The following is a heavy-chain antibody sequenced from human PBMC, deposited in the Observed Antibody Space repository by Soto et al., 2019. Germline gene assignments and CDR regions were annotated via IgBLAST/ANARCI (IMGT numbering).Heavy chain of an antibody. CDR2: INPNSGGT. D-gene: IGHD3-3*01. J-gene: IGHJ6*02. Sequence: ASVKVSCKASGYTFTCYYMHWVRQAPGQGLEWMGWINPNSGGTNYAQKFQGRVTMTRDTSISTAYMELSRLRSDDTAVYYCARDRAYYDFWGFSRPDSGMDVWGQGTTVTVSS. CDR1: GYTFTCYY. V-gene: IGHV1-2*02. CDR3: ARDRAYYDFWGFSRPDSGMDV.